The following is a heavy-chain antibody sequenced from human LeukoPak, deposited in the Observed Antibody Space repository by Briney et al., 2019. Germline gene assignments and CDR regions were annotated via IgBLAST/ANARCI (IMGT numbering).Heavy chain of an antibody. J-gene: IGHJ4*02. CDR2: ISSSSSYI. CDR3: ARGGYYYDSSTGDFDY. CDR1: GFTFSSYS. V-gene: IGHV3-21*01. Sequence: GGSLRLSGAASGFTFSSYSMNWVRQAPGKGLEWVSSISSSSSYIYYADSVKGRFTISRDNAKNSLYLQMNSLRAEDTAVYYCARGGYYYDSSTGDFDYWGQGTLVTVSS. D-gene: IGHD3-22*01.